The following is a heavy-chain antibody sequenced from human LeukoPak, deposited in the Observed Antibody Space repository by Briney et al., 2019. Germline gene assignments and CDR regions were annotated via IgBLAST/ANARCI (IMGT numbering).Heavy chain of an antibody. CDR3: ARPSGSGSYYSHFDY. J-gene: IGHJ4*02. Sequence: ASVKVSCKASGYTFTSYGISWVRQAPGQGLEWMGWISAYNGNTNYAQKLQGRVTMTTDTSTSTAYMELSSLRSEDTAVYYCARPSGSGSYYSHFDYWGQGTLVTVSS. V-gene: IGHV1-18*01. CDR2: ISAYNGNT. CDR1: GYTFTSYG. D-gene: IGHD3-10*01.